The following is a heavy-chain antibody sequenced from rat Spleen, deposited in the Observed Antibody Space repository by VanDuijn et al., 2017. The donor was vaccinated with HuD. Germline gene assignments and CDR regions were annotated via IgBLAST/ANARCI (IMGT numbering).Heavy chain of an antibody. V-gene: IGHV3-1*01. CDR2: ITYSGGT. J-gene: IGHJ2*01. Sequence: EVQLQESGPGLVKPSQSLSLTCSVTAYSINSNYWGWVRKFPGNKVEWMGYITYSGGTRYNPSLKSRISITRDTSKNHFFLQLTSVTTEDTATYYCARYRNSMGLFDYWGQGLMVTVSS. CDR3: ARYRNSMGLFDY. D-gene: IGHD1-7*01. CDR1: AYSINSNY.